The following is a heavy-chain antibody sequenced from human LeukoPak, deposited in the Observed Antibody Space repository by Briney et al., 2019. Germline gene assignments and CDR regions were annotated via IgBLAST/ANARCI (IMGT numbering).Heavy chain of an antibody. CDR1: GFTFDDYA. CDR3: VKVYCRSSSCYRGRYFDC. J-gene: IGHJ4*02. Sequence: GGSLRLSCAASGFTFDDYAMHWVRQAPGKGLEWVSGISWNSGSIGYADSVKGRFIISRDNVKNLLYLQMHSLRAEDTALYYCVKVYCRSSSCYRGRYFDCWGQGTLVTVSS. V-gene: IGHV3-9*01. CDR2: ISWNSGSI. D-gene: IGHD2-2*02.